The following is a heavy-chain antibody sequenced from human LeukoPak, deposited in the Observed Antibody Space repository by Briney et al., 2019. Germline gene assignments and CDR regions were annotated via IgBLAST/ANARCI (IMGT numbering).Heavy chain of an antibody. CDR3: AKDGNYDSSGYAGDAFDI. Sequence: PGGSLRLSCAASGFTFSSYAMSWVRQAPGKGLEWVSAISSGGSTYYADAVKGRFTISRDSSKNTLYLQMNSLRAEDTAVYYCAKDGNYDSSGYAGDAFDIWGQGTMVTVSS. CDR2: ISSGGST. D-gene: IGHD3-22*01. CDR1: GFTFSSYA. J-gene: IGHJ3*02. V-gene: IGHV3-23*01.